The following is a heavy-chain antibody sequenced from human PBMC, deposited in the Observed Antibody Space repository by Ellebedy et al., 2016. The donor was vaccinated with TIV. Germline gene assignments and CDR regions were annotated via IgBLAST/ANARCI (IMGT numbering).Heavy chain of an antibody. CDR3: ARLGYSSSRGDY. V-gene: IGHV4-34*01. CDR2: INHNGDT. D-gene: IGHD6-13*01. Sequence: SETLSLTXSVFGESLSNYNWNWIRQLPGKGLEWVAEINHNGDTNYNPSLKSRVTISVDTSKSQFSLKVNSVTAADTAVYYCARLGYSSSRGDYWGQGTLVTVSS. CDR1: GESLSNYN. J-gene: IGHJ4*02.